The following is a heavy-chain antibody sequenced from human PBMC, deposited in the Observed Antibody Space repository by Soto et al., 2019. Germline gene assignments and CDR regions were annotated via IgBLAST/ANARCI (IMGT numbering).Heavy chain of an antibody. CDR1: GTPITSSGYY. J-gene: IGHJ4*02. CDR2: IHYSGSS. CDR3: AKDWRFLEWSGGY. D-gene: IGHD3-3*01. V-gene: IGHV4-31*11. Sequence: SETLSLTCDVSGTPITSSGYYWSWVRQHAGKGLEWIGYIHYSGSSNQNPSLKSRAALSVDTPKNQFSLSLTSVTVADTAVYYCAKDWRFLEWSGGYWGQGTLVTVSS.